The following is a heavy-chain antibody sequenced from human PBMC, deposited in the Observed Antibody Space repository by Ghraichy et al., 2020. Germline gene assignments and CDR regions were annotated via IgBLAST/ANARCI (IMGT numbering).Heavy chain of an antibody. D-gene: IGHD6-6*01. V-gene: IGHV4-4*02. CDR2: IYHSGST. CDR3: ASPRRIAARGNYYYYYMDV. CDR1: GGSISSSNW. J-gene: IGHJ6*03. Sequence: SETLSLTCAVSGGSISSSNWWSWVRQPPGKGLEWIGEIYHSGSTNYNPSLKSRVTISVDKSKNQFSLKLSSVTAAGTAVYYCASPRRIAARGNYYYYYMDVWGKGTTVTVSS.